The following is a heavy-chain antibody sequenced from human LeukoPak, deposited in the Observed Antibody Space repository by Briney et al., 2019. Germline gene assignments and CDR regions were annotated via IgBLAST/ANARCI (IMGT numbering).Heavy chain of an antibody. CDR1: GGSFSGYY. D-gene: IGHD6-13*01. CDR2: INHSGST. J-gene: IGHJ4*02. Sequence: SETLSLTYAVYGGSFSGYYWSWIRQPPGKGLEWIGEINHSGSTNYNPSLKSRVTISVDTSKNQFSLKLSSATAADTAVYYCARKRRGIAAAGTTFDYWGQGTLVTVSS. V-gene: IGHV4-34*01. CDR3: ARKRRGIAAAGTTFDY.